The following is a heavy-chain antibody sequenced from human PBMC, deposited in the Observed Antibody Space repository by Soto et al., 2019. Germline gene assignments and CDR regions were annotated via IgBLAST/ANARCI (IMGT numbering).Heavy chain of an antibody. V-gene: IGHV4-59*01. D-gene: IGHD3-16*01. CDR1: GGSISNYY. J-gene: IGHJ5*02. CDR3: ASGGNWFDP. CDR2: MYYNGNI. Sequence: SETLSLTCNVSGGSISNYYWTWVRQSPEKGLEWIGYMYYNGNINYNPPLKSRVTISIDTSKNQFSLTLKSVTAADTAVYYCASGGNWFDPWGQGVLVTVSS.